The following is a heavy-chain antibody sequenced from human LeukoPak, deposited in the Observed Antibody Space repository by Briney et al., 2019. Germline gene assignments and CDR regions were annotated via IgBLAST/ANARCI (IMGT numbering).Heavy chain of an antibody. D-gene: IGHD3-16*01. CDR3: ERDQYSSRGGGERY. J-gene: IGHJ4*02. Sequence: GGSLRLSCAASGFTFSSYGMHWVRQAPGKGLEWVAVISYDGSNKYYADSVKGRFTISRDNSKNTLYLQMNSLRAEDTAVYYCERDQYSSRGGGERYWGQGTLVTVSS. CDR2: ISYDGSNK. V-gene: IGHV3-30*03. CDR1: GFTFSSYG.